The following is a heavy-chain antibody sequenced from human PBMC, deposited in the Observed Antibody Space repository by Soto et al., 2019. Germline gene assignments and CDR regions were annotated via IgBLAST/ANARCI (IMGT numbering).Heavy chain of an antibody. J-gene: IGHJ3*02. V-gene: IGHV3-9*01. Sequence: EVQLVESGGGLVQPGRSLRLSCAASGFRFDDYAMHWVRQAPGKGLEWVSGISYNSGSIGYADSVKGRFTISRDTAKNSLYLQMNSLRADDTALYYCVKDIEENQLLYDSFDIWGQATMVTVSS. CDR1: GFRFDDYA. CDR3: VKDIEENQLLYDSFDI. D-gene: IGHD2-2*01. CDR2: ISYNSGSI.